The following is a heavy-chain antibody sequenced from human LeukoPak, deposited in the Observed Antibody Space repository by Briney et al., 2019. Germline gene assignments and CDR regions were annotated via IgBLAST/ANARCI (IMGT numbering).Heavy chain of an antibody. CDR2: IYHSGST. CDR1: GGSISSSNW. J-gene: IGHJ4*02. CDR3: ASQSSFIAVAGTGLDY. V-gene: IGHV4-4*02. Sequence: SGTLSLTCAVSGGSISSSNWWSWVRQPPGKGLEWIGEIYHSGSTNYNPSLKSRVTISVDKSKNQFSLKLSSVTAADTAVYYCASQSSFIAVAGTGLDYWGQGTLVTVSS. D-gene: IGHD6-19*01.